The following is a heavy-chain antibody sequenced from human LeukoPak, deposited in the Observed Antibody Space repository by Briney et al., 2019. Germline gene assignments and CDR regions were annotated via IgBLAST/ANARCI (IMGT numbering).Heavy chain of an antibody. Sequence: SETLSLTCTVSGGSISSYYWSWIRQPAGKGLEWIGRIYTGGSTNYNPSLKSRVTMSVDTSKNQFSLKLSSVTAADTAVYYCARTPYYDSSGDHAFDIWGQGTMVTVSS. J-gene: IGHJ3*02. CDR2: IYTGGST. D-gene: IGHD3-22*01. CDR3: ARTPYYDSSGDHAFDI. V-gene: IGHV4-4*07. CDR1: GGSISSYY.